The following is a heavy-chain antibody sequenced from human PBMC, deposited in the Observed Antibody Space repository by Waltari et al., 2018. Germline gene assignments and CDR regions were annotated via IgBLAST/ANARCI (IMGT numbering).Heavy chain of an antibody. CDR1: GFTFSSTY. V-gene: IGHV3-53*02. J-gene: IGHJ4*02. D-gene: IGHD6-6*01. CDR3: ARSSSIAARGTFDY. Sequence: EVQLVETGGGLIPPGGSLRLSCAASGFTFSSTYMSWVRQAPGKGLEWVSVIYSGGSTYYADSVKGRFTISRDNSKNTLYLQMNSLRAEDTAVYYCARSSSIAARGTFDYWGQGTLVTVSS. CDR2: IYSGGST.